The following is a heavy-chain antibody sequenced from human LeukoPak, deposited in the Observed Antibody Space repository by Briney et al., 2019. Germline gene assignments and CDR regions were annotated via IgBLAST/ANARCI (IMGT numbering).Heavy chain of an antibody. CDR2: INHSGST. V-gene: IGHV4-34*01. Sequence: SETLSLTCAVYGGSFSGYYWSWIRQPPGEGLEWIGEINHSGSTNYNPSLKSRVTISVDTSKNQFSLKLSSVTAADTAVYYCACVTVSTGYCSGGSCILDSNWFDPWGQGTLVTVSS. CDR3: ACVTVSTGYCSGGSCILDSNWFDP. CDR1: GGSFSGYY. J-gene: IGHJ5*02. D-gene: IGHD2-15*01.